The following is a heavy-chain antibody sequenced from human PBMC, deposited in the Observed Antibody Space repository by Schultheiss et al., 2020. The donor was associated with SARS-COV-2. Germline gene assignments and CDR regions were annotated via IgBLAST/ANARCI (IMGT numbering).Heavy chain of an antibody. D-gene: IGHD6-19*01. J-gene: IGHJ6*03. Sequence: GGSLRLSCAASGFTFSSYAMSWVRQAPGKGLEWVSAISGSGGSTYYADSVKGRFTISRDNAKNTLYLQMNSLKTEDTAVYYCTTVYSSGWSRYYYMDVWGKGTTVTVSS. CDR2: ISGSGGST. CDR3: TTVYSSGWSRYYYMDV. CDR1: GFTFSSYA. V-gene: IGHV3-23*01.